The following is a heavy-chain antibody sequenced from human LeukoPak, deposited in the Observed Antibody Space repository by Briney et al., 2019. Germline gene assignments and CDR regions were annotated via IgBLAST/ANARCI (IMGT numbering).Heavy chain of an antibody. CDR3: AREGYCGGTKCPVEW. CDR2: INPNSGGT. Sequence: GASVKVSCKASGYTFTGYYMHWVRQAPGQGLEWMGWINPNSGGTNYAQKFQGRVTMTRDTSISTAYMEPSRLRSDDTAVYYCAREGYCGGTKCPVEWWGQGTLVTVSS. V-gene: IGHV1-2*02. J-gene: IGHJ4*02. D-gene: IGHD2-21*01. CDR1: GYTFTGYY.